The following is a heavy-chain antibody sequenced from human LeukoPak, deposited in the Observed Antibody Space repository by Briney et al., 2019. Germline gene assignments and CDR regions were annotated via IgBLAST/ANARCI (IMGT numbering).Heavy chain of an antibody. CDR1: GFTFSSYA. Sequence: GGSLRLSCAASGFTFSSYAMHWVRQAPGKGLEWVAVISYDGSNKYYADTVKGRFTISRDNSKNTLYLQMNSLRAEDTAVYYCARGFEAWGQGTLVTVSS. V-gene: IGHV3-30*04. J-gene: IGHJ5*02. CDR2: ISYDGSNK. CDR3: ARGFEA.